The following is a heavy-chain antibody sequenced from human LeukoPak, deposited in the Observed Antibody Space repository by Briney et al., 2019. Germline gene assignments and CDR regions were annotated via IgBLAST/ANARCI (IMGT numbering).Heavy chain of an antibody. CDR3: ARTLRLGTPRAFDI. V-gene: IGHV3-7*05. J-gene: IGHJ3*02. CDR1: GFTFSSYW. D-gene: IGHD1-14*01. Sequence: GGSLELSCVVSGFTFSSYWMNWVRQAPGKGLEWVANIHEDGSDEYYVDSVKGRFTISRDNAKNSLYLQMNSLRAEDTALYYCARTLRLGTPRAFDIWGRGTIVTVSS. CDR2: IHEDGSDE.